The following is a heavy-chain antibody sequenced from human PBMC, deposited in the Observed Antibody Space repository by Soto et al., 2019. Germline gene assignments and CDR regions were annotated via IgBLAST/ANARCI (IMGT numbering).Heavy chain of an antibody. J-gene: IGHJ6*02. CDR2: IYPGDSDT. Sequence: GESLKISCKGSGYSFTSYWIGWVRQMPGKGLEWMGIIYPGDSDTRYSPSFQGQVTISADKSISTAYLQWSSLKASDTAMYYCARLGLGMAYYDFGSGYSSDYYYGMDVWGQGTTVTVSS. CDR3: ARLGLGMAYYDFGSGYSSDYYYGMDV. D-gene: IGHD3-3*01. V-gene: IGHV5-51*01. CDR1: GYSFTSYW.